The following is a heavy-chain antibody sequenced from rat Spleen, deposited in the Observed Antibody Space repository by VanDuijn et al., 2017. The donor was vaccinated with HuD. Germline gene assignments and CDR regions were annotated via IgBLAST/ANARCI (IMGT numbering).Heavy chain of an antibody. CDR3: TRHGGLRNWFAY. J-gene: IGHJ3*01. D-gene: IGHD1-11*01. CDR1: GFTFSNYW. V-gene: IGHV5-31*01. Sequence: EVQLVESDGGLVQPGRSLKLSCVASGFTFSNYWMTWIRRAPGKGLEWVASISTGGDIAYYRGSVKGRFTISRDDAKNTQYLQMDSLGSDDTATYYCTRHGGLRNWFAYWGQGTLVTVSS. CDR2: ISTGGDIA.